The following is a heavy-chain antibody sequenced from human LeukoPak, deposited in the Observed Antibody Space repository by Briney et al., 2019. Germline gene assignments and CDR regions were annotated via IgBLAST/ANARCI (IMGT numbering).Heavy chain of an antibody. D-gene: IGHD6-6*01. Sequence: PSETLSLTCTVSGGSISSGSYYWSWIRQPPGKGLEWIGYIYYSGSTNYNPSLKSRVTISVDTSKNQFSLKLSSVTAADTAVYYCARSDGSSGRSPFDYWGQGTLVTVSS. CDR1: GGSISSGSYY. V-gene: IGHV4-61*01. J-gene: IGHJ4*02. CDR3: ARSDGSSGRSPFDY. CDR2: IYYSGST.